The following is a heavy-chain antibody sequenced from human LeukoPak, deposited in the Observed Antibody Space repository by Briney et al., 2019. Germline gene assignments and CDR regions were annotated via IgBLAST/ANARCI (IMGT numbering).Heavy chain of an antibody. D-gene: IGHD5-24*01. CDR2: IYSSGST. J-gene: IGHJ6*03. CDR1: GGSISSSTYY. CDR3: ARTGDGYNYYNYYYMDV. V-gene: IGHV4-39*07. Sequence: PSETLSLTCTVSGGSISSSTYYWGWIRQPPGKGLEWIGSIYSSGSTYYNPSLKSRVTISVDTSKNQFSLKLSSVTAADTAVYYCARTGDGYNYYNYYYMDVWGKGTTVTVTS.